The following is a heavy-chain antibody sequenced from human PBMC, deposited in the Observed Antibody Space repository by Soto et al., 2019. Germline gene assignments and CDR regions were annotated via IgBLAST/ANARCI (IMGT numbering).Heavy chain of an antibody. V-gene: IGHV3-23*01. CDR2: ISGSGGST. J-gene: IGHJ4*02. D-gene: IGHD4-17*01. CDR1: GFTFSSYA. CDR3: AKVLYGDYEWGGFDY. Sequence: GGSLILSCAASGFTFSSYAMSWVRQAPGKGLEWVSAISGSGGSTYYADSVKGRFTISRDNSKNTLYLQMNSLRAEDTAVYYCAKVLYGDYEWGGFDYWGQGTLVTVSS.